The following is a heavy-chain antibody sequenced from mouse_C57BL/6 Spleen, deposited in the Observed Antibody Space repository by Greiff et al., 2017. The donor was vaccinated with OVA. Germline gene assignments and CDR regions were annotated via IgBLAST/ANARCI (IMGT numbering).Heavy chain of an antibody. V-gene: IGHV1-22*01. CDR2: INPSNGGT. J-gene: IGHJ1*03. CDR3: AGEHGNYWYFDV. D-gene: IGHD2-1*01. CDR1: GYTFTDYS. Sequence: EVQLQQSGPELVKPGASVKMSCKASGYTFTDYSMHWVKQSHGKSLEWIGYINPSNGGTSYNQKFKGKATLTVNKSSSTAYMELRSLTSEDSAVYYCAGEHGNYWYFDVWGTGTTVTVSS.